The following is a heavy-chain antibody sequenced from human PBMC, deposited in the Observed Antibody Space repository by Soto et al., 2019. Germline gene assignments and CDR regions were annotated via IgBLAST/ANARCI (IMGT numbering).Heavy chain of an antibody. D-gene: IGHD6-19*01. V-gene: IGHV3-23*01. Sequence: GGSLRLSSAASGVTFSTYTMSWVRQAPGKGLEWVSGISVSGDNTYYADSVKGRFTVSRDNSKNTLYLQMNSLRAEDTALYYCVKDRSTSDWYGYFDYWGLGPLVTVSS. CDR3: VKDRSTSDWYGYFDY. CDR1: GVTFSTYT. J-gene: IGHJ4*02. CDR2: ISVSGDNT.